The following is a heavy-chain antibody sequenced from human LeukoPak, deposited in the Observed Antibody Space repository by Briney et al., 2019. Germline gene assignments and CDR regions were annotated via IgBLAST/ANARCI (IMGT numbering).Heavy chain of an antibody. V-gene: IGHV4-4*07. CDR1: GGSISSYY. CDR3: ARDGGYEHYYYYYCLDV. D-gene: IGHD5-12*01. CDR2: IYTIGST. Sequence: SETLSLTCTVSGGSISSYYWSWIRQPAGKGGAWIGRIYTIGSTHYNPSLKSRFTISGDTSKHQVSLTSSSVTAPDTAVYDCARDGGYEHYYYYYCLDVWGKATTVTVPS. J-gene: IGHJ6*03.